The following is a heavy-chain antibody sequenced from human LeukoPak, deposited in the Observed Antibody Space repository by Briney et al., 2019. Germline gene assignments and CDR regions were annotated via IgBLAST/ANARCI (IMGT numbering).Heavy chain of an antibody. CDR2: IYYSGST. D-gene: IGHD3-16*01. Sequence: PSETLSLTCTVSGGSISSSSYYWGWIRQHPGKGLEWIGYIYYSGSTYYSPSLKSRLTISVDTSKNQFSLKLSSVTAADTAVYYCARVFGLCSFDSWGQGTLVTVSS. J-gene: IGHJ4*02. CDR1: GGSISSSSYY. V-gene: IGHV4-31*03. CDR3: ARVFGLCSFDS.